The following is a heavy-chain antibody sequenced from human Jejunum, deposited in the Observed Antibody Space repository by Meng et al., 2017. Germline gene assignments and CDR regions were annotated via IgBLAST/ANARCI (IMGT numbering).Heavy chain of an antibody. CDR3: AKDRHTRMGGASDI. Sequence: GGSLRLSCTASGFTFGAYAMSWVRQAPGKGLEWVSQISDSAGSTFYADSVKGQFTISRDNSKNTLYLLMNSLRAEDTALYYCAKDRHTRMGGASDIWGQGTMVTVSS. D-gene: IGHD3-22*01. V-gene: IGHV3-23*01. CDR2: ISDSAGST. J-gene: IGHJ3*02. CDR1: GFTFGAYA.